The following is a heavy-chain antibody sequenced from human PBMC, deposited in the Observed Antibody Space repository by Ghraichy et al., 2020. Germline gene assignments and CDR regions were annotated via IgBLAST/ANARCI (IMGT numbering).Heavy chain of an antibody. D-gene: IGHD2/OR15-2a*01. CDR2: IYYSGST. Sequence: SETLSLTCTVSGGSISSYYCCWIWQRPGKGQEWIGCIYYSGSTNYNPSLKSRVTISVDTSKNQFSLRLRSVTVADTAVYYCARRGGNIPCAFYFWGKGAMVTVPS. V-gene: IGHV4-59*08. CDR3: ARRGGNIPCAFYF. CDR1: GGSISSYY. J-gene: IGHJ3*01.